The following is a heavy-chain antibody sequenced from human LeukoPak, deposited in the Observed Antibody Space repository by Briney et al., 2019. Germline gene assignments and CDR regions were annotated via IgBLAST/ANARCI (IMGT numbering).Heavy chain of an antibody. V-gene: IGHV3-73*01. CDR3: TSLLDYYGSGTYYSGY. D-gene: IGHD3-10*01. J-gene: IGHJ4*02. CDR2: IRSKANSYAT. Sequence: GGSLRLSCAASGFTFSGSAMHWVRQASRKGLEWVGRIRSKANSYATAYAASVKGMFTISRDDSKNTAYLQMNGLKTEDTAVYYCTSLLDYYGSGTYYSGYWGQGTLVTVSS. CDR1: GFTFSGSA.